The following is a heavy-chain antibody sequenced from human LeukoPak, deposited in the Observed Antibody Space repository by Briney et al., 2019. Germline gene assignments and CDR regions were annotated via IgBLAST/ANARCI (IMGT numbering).Heavy chain of an antibody. V-gene: IGHV1-69*06. CDR3: ASGTTDIVVVPATLRNYYFDY. J-gene: IGHJ4*02. Sequence: SVKVSCKASGGAFSSYEISWVRQAPGQGLEWMGGIIPMFGTAKYAQKFQGRVTITADKSTSTAYMELSSLRSEDTAVYYCASGTTDIVVVPATLRNYYFDYWGQGTLVTVSS. CDR1: GGAFSSYE. D-gene: IGHD2-2*01. CDR2: IIPMFGTA.